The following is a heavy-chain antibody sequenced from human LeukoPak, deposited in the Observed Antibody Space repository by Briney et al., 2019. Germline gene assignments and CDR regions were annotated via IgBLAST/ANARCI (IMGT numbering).Heavy chain of an antibody. V-gene: IGHV4-39*01. Sequence: SQTLSLTCTVSGGSISSGGYYWGWIRQPPGKGLEWIGSIYYSGSTYYNPSLKSRVTISVDTSKNQFSLKLSSVTAADTAVYYCARHVARAPNYDFWSGYYPDAFDIWGQGTMVTVSS. D-gene: IGHD3-3*01. CDR3: ARHVARAPNYDFWSGYYPDAFDI. CDR1: GGSISSGGYY. J-gene: IGHJ3*02. CDR2: IYYSGST.